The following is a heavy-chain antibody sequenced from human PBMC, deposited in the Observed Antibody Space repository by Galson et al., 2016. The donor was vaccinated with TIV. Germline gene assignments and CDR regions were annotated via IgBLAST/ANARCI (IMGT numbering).Heavy chain of an antibody. J-gene: IGHJ6*02. CDR1: GFAFRSSA. Sequence: SLRLSCAASGFAFRSSAMYWIRQAPGKGLQCVAIISYDGNYKYYADSVKGRFTISRDNSMNRLYLQMNGLTPADTVFYYCAREDHQYGTNWYSYYYYYGMDIWSQGTTVTVS. CDR2: ISYDGNYK. D-gene: IGHD7-27*01. CDR3: AREDHQYGTNWYSYYYYYGMDI. V-gene: IGHV3-30*04.